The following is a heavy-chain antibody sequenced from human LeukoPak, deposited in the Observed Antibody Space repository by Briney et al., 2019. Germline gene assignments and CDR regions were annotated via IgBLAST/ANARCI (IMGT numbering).Heavy chain of an antibody. CDR3: ARGGYYYDNSGYYYDY. D-gene: IGHD3-22*01. V-gene: IGHV1-46*01. Sequence: ASVKVSCKASGYTFTSYYMHWVRQAPGQGLEWMGIINPSGGSTNYAQKFQGRVTMTRDTSTSTVYMELSSLRSEDTAVYYCARGGYYYDNSGYYYDYWGQGTLVTVSS. CDR2: INPSGGST. CDR1: GYTFTSYY. J-gene: IGHJ4*02.